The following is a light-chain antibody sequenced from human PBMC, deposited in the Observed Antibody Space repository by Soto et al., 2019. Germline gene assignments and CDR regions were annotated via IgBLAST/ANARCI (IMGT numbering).Light chain of an antibody. Sequence: IVLTQCPGTLYLSTGERATISCRASQSVSSSYLAWYQQKTDKAPRILIHGASSRDTGIPDRISGSGSRTDFTLPISRLEPEDVAVDYCQQYGSSPITFGQGTRLEI. CDR3: QQYGSSPIT. V-gene: IGKV3-20*01. J-gene: IGKJ5*01. CDR2: GAS. CDR1: QSVSSSY.